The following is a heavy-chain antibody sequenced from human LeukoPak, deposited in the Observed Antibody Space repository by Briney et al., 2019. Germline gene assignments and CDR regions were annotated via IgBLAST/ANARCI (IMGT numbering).Heavy chain of an antibody. Sequence: GGSLRLSCAASGFTFSSYAMSWVRQAPGKGLEWVSAISGSGGSTYYADSVKGWFTISRDNSKNTLYLQMNSLRAEDTAVYYCAKGTDGVGYYYYYYMDVWGKGTTVTVSS. D-gene: IGHD3-3*01. J-gene: IGHJ6*03. CDR1: GFTFSSYA. CDR3: AKGTDGVGYYYYYYMDV. CDR2: ISGSGGST. V-gene: IGHV3-23*01.